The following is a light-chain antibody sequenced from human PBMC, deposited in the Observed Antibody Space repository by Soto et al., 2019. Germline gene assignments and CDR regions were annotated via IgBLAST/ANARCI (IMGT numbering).Light chain of an antibody. Sequence: ETVMTQSPATLSVSPGERATLSCRASQSARISLGWYQQKPGQAPRLLIYDVSTRATGVPARFSGSGSGTGFTLTISSPQSEDFAVYYCQQYNNWPPTFGQGTRLEIK. CDR1: QSARIS. CDR3: QQYNNWPPT. V-gene: IGKV3-15*01. J-gene: IGKJ5*01. CDR2: DVS.